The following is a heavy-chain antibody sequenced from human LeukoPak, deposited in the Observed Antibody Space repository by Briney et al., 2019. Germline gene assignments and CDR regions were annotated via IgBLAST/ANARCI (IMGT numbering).Heavy chain of an antibody. CDR2: IQHDGSGQ. D-gene: IGHD5-18*01. CDR3: AKFDTVMVNHDAFDI. Sequence: GGSLRLACTASGFMFSSYGMHWVRQAPGKGLDWMAYIQHDGSGQFYADSVKGRFTISRDNSKNTVYLQMNSLRVEDTALYYCAKFDTVMVNHDAFDIWGLGTMITVSS. V-gene: IGHV3-30*02. J-gene: IGHJ3*02. CDR1: GFMFSSYG.